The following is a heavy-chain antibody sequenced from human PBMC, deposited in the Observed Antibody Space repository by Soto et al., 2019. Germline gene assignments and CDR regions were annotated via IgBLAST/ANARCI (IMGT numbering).Heavy chain of an antibody. CDR1: GGPISSGGYY. CDR2: IYYSGST. CDR3: AREAAAALNWFDP. D-gene: IGHD6-13*01. J-gene: IGHJ5*02. V-gene: IGHV4-31*03. Sequence: PSETLSLTCTVSGGPISSGGYYWSWIRQHPGKGLEWIGYIYYSGSTYYNPSLKSRVTISVDTSKNQFSLKLSSVTAADTAVYYCAREAAAALNWFDPWGQGTLVTVSS.